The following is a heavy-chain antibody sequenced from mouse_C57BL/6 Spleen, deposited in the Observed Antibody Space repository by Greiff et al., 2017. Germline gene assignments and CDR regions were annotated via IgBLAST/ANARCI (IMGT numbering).Heavy chain of an antibody. CDR1: GYSFTDYN. J-gene: IGHJ4*01. D-gene: IGHD1-1*01. CDR3: ARTFYYGSSVYAMDY. V-gene: IGHV1-39*01. CDR2: INPNYGTT. Sequence: EVQLQQSGPELVKPGASVKISCKASGYSFTDYNMNWVKQSNGKSLEWIGVINPNYGTTSYNQKFKGKATLTVDQSSSTAYMQLNSLKSEDSAVYYCARTFYYGSSVYAMDYWGQGTSVTVSS.